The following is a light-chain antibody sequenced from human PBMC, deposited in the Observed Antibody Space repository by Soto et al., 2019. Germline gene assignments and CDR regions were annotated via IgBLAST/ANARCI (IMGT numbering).Light chain of an antibody. CDR1: QGISNY. CDR3: QKYNSAPRT. V-gene: IGKV1-27*01. J-gene: IGKJ4*01. Sequence: DVPMTQAPSSLSASVGDRVTITCRASQGISNYLAWYQQKPGKVPKLLIYAASILQSGVPCRFSGSGSGTDFTLTISSLQPEDVATYYCQKYNSAPRTFGGGTKVEIK. CDR2: AAS.